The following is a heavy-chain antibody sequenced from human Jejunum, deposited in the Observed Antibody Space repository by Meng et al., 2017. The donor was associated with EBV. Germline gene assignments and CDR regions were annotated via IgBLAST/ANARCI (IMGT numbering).Heavy chain of an antibody. CDR1: GFSFSNSA. V-gene: IGHV3-23*04. CDR3: AKLLKY. J-gene: IGHJ4*02. Sequence: VQLVGCGGGLVQPGGSLRLACAASGFSFSNSAMSWVRQAPGKGLEWVSVISGSAGNTYYADSVKGRFTISRDLSNNTLYLQMNSLRAEDTAIYYCAKLLKYWGQGTLVTVSS. CDR2: ISGSAGNT.